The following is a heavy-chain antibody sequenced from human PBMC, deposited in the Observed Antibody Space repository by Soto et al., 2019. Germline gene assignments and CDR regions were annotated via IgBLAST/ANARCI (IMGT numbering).Heavy chain of an antibody. V-gene: IGHV3-53*01. CDR2: IYRGRAT. Sequence: GGSLRLSCAVSGFSVSNTYMSWVRQAPGKGLEWISVIYRGRATYYADSVKGRFTISRDDSRNTVYLQMNSLTTEDTAVYSCARDRSDSSRADSFDIWGQGTMVTVSS. D-gene: IGHD6-25*01. J-gene: IGHJ3*02. CDR1: GFSVSNTY. CDR3: ARDRSDSSRADSFDI.